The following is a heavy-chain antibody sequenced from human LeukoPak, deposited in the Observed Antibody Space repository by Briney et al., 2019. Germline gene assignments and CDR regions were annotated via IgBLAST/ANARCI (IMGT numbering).Heavy chain of an antibody. Sequence: SETLSLTCTVSGGSISSYYWSWIRQPPGKGLEWIGYIYYSGSTNYNPSLKSRVTISVDTSKNQFSLRLSSVTAADTAVYYCASLSFYGDSIFDYWGQGTLVTVSS. CDR3: ASLSFYGDSIFDY. D-gene: IGHD4-17*01. V-gene: IGHV4-59*01. CDR2: IYYSGST. J-gene: IGHJ4*02. CDR1: GGSISSYY.